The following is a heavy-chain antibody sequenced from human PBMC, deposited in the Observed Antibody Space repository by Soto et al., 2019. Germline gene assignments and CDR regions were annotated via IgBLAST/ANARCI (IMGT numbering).Heavy chain of an antibody. CDR3: ARERGSNYFDY. V-gene: IGHV1-2*04. J-gene: IGHJ4*02. CDR2: INPNSGGT. CDR1: GYTFTVYY. D-gene: IGHD1-26*01. Sequence: ASVKVSCKASGYTFTVYYMHWVLQAPGQGLEWMGWINPNSGGTNYAQKFQGWVTMTRDTSISTAYMELSRLRSDDTAVYYCARERGSNYFDYWGQGTLVTVSS.